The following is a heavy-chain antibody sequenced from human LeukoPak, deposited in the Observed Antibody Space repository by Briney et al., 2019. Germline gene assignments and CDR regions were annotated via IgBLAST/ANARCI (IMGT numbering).Heavy chain of an antibody. D-gene: IGHD3-10*01. J-gene: IGHJ4*02. V-gene: IGHV3-7*03. Sequence: GGSLRLSCAASGFTFSSYSMNWVRQAPGKGLECVANIKQDGIEKYYLDSVKGRFTISRDNAKNSVYLQMNSLRAEDTAVYYCARDTAAITMVRGVQGPDYWGQGTLVTVSS. CDR3: ARDTAAITMVRGVQGPDY. CDR2: IKQDGIEK. CDR1: GFTFSSYS.